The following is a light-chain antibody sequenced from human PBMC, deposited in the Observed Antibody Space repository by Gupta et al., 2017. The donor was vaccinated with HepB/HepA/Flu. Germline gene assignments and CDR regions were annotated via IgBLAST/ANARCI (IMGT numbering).Light chain of an antibody. CDR3: QQRSSWPPT. CDR1: QSIISY. V-gene: IGKV3-11*01. CDR2: DAS. Sequence: EIVLTQSPATLSLSPGERATLSCRASQSIISYLAWYQQKPGQAPRLLIYDASTRATGIPTRFRGGGFGTDFALTISNLEPEDFAVYYCQQRSSWPPTFGQGTKVEIK. J-gene: IGKJ1*01.